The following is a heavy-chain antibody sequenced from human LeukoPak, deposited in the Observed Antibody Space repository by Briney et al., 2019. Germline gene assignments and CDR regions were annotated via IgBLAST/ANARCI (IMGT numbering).Heavy chain of an antibody. V-gene: IGHV4-59*01. CDR2: IYYSGST. D-gene: IGHD6-19*01. Sequence: SETLSLTCTVSSGSISSYYWSWIRQPPGKGLEWIGYIYYSGSTNYNPSLKSRVTISVDTSKNQFSLKLSSVTAADTAVYYCARVSGSGWYDGYWGQGTLVTVSS. CDR1: SGSISSYY. J-gene: IGHJ4*02. CDR3: ARVSGSGWYDGY.